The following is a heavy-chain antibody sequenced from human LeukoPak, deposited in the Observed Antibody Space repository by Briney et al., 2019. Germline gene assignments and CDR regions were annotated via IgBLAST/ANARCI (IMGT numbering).Heavy chain of an antibody. CDR1: GGTFSSYA. CDR3: ARDGTTKYGMDV. CDR2: ISAYNGNT. V-gene: IGHV1-18*01. D-gene: IGHD4-17*01. Sequence: ASVKVSCKASGGTFSSYAISWVRQAPGQGLEWMGWISAYNGNTNYAQKLQGRVTMTTDTSTSTAYMELRSLRSDDTAVYYCARDGTTKYGMDVWGQGTTVTVSS. J-gene: IGHJ6*02.